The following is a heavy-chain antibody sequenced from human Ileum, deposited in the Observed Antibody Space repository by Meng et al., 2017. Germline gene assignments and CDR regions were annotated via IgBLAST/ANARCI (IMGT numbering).Heavy chain of an antibody. J-gene: IGHJ5*02. Sequence: QGQLQESGPGLVKPSETLSLPCTVSGGSISTYYWSWLRQPPGKGLEWLGYIYFTGRTNYNPSLKSQVTISLDTSKNQFSLRLSSVTAADTAVYYCARNGRRAVGSWFDPWGQGTLVTVSS. V-gene: IGHV4-59*01. CDR1: GGSISTYY. CDR2: IYFTGRT. D-gene: IGHD6-13*01. CDR3: ARNGRRAVGSWFDP.